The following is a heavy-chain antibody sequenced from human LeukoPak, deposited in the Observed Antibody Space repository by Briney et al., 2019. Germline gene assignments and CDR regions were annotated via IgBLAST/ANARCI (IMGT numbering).Heavy chain of an antibody. D-gene: IGHD3-22*01. CDR1: GYTFTSYG. CDR3: ARDRSGYSYYYYGLDV. Sequence: ASVKVSCKASGYTFTSYGISWVRQAPGQGLEWMGWISAYNGNTNYAQNFQGRVTMTTDTSTGTAYMDLRSLRSDDTAVYYCARDRSGYSYYYYGLDVWGQGTTVTVS. J-gene: IGHJ6*02. V-gene: IGHV1-18*01. CDR2: ISAYNGNT.